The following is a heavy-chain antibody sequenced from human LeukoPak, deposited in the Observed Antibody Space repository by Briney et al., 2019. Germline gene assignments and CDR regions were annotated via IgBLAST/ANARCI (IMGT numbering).Heavy chain of an antibody. CDR1: GFTFYDYA. CDR2: INTDGRTT. Sequence: GRSLRLSCAASGFTFYDYAMHWVRQAPGKGLEWGSRINTDGRTTTYADSVKGRFTISRDNAKNTLYLQMNSLRAEDTAVYYCVRSAFLTTEFYFDYWGQGTLVTVSS. D-gene: IGHD4-11*01. J-gene: IGHJ4*02. V-gene: IGHV3-74*01. CDR3: VRSAFLTTEFYFDY.